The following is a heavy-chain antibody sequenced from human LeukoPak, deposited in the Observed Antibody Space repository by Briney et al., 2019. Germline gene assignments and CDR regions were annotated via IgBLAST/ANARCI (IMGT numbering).Heavy chain of an antibody. CDR2: ISSSSSYI. J-gene: IGHJ3*02. CDR3: ARDEGHDYGDYVNAFDI. D-gene: IGHD4-17*01. Sequence: GGSLRLSCAASGFTFSSYSVNWVRQAPGKGLEWVSSISSSSSYIYYADSVKGRFTISRDNAKNSLYLQMNSLRAEDTAVYYCARDEGHDYGDYVNAFDIWGQGTMVTVSS. CDR1: GFTFSSYS. V-gene: IGHV3-21*01.